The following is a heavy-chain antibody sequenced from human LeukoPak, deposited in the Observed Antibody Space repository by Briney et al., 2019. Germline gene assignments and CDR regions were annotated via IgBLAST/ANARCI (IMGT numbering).Heavy chain of an antibody. CDR1: GFTFSDYY. Sequence: GGSLRLSCAASGFTFSDYYMSWIRQAPGKGLEWVSYISGSSSDTKYADSVKGRFTISRDNAKNSLWLQMNSLRAEDTAVYYCARDHPLGIAAAGSETTYFDYWGQGTLVTVSS. D-gene: IGHD6-13*01. CDR2: ISGSSSDT. CDR3: ARDHPLGIAAAGSETTYFDY. V-gene: IGHV3-11*06. J-gene: IGHJ4*02.